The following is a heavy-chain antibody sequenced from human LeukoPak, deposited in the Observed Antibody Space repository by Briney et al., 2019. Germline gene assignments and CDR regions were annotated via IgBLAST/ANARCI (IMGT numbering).Heavy chain of an antibody. CDR2: IYYSGST. CDR1: SGSISSYY. CDR3: ARTIYYGSGSYYISYYFDY. D-gene: IGHD3-10*01. J-gene: IGHJ4*02. Sequence: PSETLSLTCTVSSGSISSYYWSWIRQPPGKGLEWIGYIYYSGSTNYNPSLKSRVTISVDTSKNQFSLKLSSVTAADTAVYYCARTIYYGSGSYYISYYFDYWGQGTLVTVSS. V-gene: IGHV4-59*01.